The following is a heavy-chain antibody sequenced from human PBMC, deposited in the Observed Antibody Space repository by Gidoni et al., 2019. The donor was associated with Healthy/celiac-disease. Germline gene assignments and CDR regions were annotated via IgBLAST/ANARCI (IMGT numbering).Heavy chain of an antibody. D-gene: IGHD6-6*01. J-gene: IGHJ4*02. V-gene: IGHV3-21*01. Sequence: EVQLVESGGGLVKPGGSLRLSCAASGFTFSSYSMNWVRQAPGKGLEWVSSISSSSSYTYYADSVKGRFTISRDNAKNSLYLQMNSLRAEDTAVYYCARGGWYSSSSSIHSDYWGQGTLVTVSS. CDR2: ISSSSSYT. CDR1: GFTFSSYS. CDR3: ARGGWYSSSSSIHSDY.